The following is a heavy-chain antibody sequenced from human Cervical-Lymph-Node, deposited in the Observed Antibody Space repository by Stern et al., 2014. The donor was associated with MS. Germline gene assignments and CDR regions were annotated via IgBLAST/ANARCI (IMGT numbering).Heavy chain of an antibody. J-gene: IGHJ4*02. V-gene: IGHV1-69*01. CDR1: GGTFSSID. D-gene: IGHD6-13*01. CDR3: VRDQGGIAAS. CDR2: IIPLFGTP. Sequence: VPLVQSGAEVKKPGSSMKVSCKASGGTFSSIDISWVRQAPGKGLEWLGEIIPLFGTPNYAQKVQGRVTIVADESTNTVNMELSSLRSEDTAVYYCVRDQGGIAASWGQGTLVIVSS.